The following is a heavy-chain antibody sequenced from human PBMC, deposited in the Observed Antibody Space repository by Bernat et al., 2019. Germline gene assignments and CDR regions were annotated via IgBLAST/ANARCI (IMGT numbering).Heavy chain of an antibody. CDR1: GFTFSTYA. CDR2: ISGSGFST. D-gene: IGHD4-17*01. Sequence: EVQLLESGGGLVQPGGSLRLSCAASGFTFSTYAMNWVRQAPGKGLEWVSTISGSGFSTSYADSVKGRFTISRDNSKNTLSLQMNSLRAEDTAVYYCAKELRSSENWFDPWGQGTLVTVSS. CDR3: AKELRSSENWFDP. V-gene: IGHV3-23*01. J-gene: IGHJ5*02.